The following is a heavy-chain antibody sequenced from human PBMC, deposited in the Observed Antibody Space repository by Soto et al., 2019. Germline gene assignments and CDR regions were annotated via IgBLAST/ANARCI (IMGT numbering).Heavy chain of an antibody. J-gene: IGHJ6*02. V-gene: IGHV5-51*01. Sequence: GESLKISCKGSGYSFTSYWIGWVRQMPGKGLEWMGIIYPGDSDTRYSPSFQCQATISADKSISTAYLQWSSLQASDTAMYYCARHRGAAAGYYYYGMDVWGQGTTVTVSS. CDR3: ARHRGAAAGYYYYGMDV. D-gene: IGHD6-13*01. CDR1: GYSFTSYW. CDR2: IYPGDSDT.